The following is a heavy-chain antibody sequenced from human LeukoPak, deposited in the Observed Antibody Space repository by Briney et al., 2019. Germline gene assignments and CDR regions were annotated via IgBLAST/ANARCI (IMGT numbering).Heavy chain of an antibody. Sequence: PGGSLRLSCAASAFTFSSYSMNWVRQAPGKGREWVSSISISSSYIYYADSVKGRFTNSRDNAKNSLYLQMHSLRAEDTAVYYCSAPPVWSGYYIPYYLDVWGKGTTVTVSS. D-gene: IGHD3-3*01. V-gene: IGHV3-21*01. J-gene: IGHJ6*03. CDR1: AFTFSSYS. CDR2: ISISSSYI. CDR3: SAPPVWSGYYIPYYLDV.